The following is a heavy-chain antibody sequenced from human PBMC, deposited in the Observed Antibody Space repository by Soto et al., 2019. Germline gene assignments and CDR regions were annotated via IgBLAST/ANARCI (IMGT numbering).Heavy chain of an antibody. Sequence: ASVKVSCKASGYTFSNYYLHWVRLAPGQGLEWMGIINPGTGITSGAQKFQGRITMTRDTSTSTVYMELSSLTSEDTAVYYCARVSGSYWPFDYWGQGTLVTVSS. CDR1: GYTFSNYY. CDR3: ARVSGSYWPFDY. D-gene: IGHD1-26*01. V-gene: IGHV1-46*01. J-gene: IGHJ4*02. CDR2: INPGTGIT.